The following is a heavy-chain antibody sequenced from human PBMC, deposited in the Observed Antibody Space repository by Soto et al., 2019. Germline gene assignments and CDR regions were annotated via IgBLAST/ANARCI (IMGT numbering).Heavy chain of an antibody. CDR3: ERIPLVVHAASYYYSYYGMDV. Sequence: GSGPTMVSRTQTLTMTCTFSGFSLSTSRMCVSWIRQPPGKALECLSLIDWDDDKYYSTSLETSLTISKHTSKNQVVLTMTHMHTVDTATYYCERIPLVVHAASYYYSYYGMDVWGQGTTVPVYS. J-gene: IGHJ6*02. CDR2: IDWDDDK. CDR1: GFSLSTSRMC. D-gene: IGHD2-2*01. V-gene: IGHV2-70*01.